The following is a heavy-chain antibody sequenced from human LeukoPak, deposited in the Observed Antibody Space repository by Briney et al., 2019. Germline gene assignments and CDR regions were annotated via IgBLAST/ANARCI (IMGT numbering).Heavy chain of an antibody. J-gene: IGHJ6*02. CDR2: ISYDGSNK. V-gene: IGHV3-30*18. Sequence: GGPLRLSCAASGFTFSSYGMHWVRQAPGKGLEWVAVISYDGSNKYYADSVKGRFTISRDNSKNTLYLQMNSLRAEDAAVYYCAKADGMDVWGQGTTVTVSS. CDR1: GFTFSSYG. CDR3: AKADGMDV.